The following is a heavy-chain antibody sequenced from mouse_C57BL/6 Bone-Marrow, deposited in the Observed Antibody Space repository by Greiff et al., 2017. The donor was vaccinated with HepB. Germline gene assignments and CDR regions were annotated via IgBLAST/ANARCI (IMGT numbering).Heavy chain of an antibody. J-gene: IGHJ1*03. CDR3: ARRGGYYVWYFDV. Sequence: EVKLQQSGPELVKPGASVKISCKASGYTFTDYYMNWVKQSHGKSLEWIGDINPNNGGTSYNQKFKGKATLTVDKSSSTAYMELRSLTSEDSAVYYCARRGGYYVWYFDVWGTGTTVTVSS. CDR2: INPNNGGT. D-gene: IGHD2-3*01. V-gene: IGHV1-26*01. CDR1: GYTFTDYY.